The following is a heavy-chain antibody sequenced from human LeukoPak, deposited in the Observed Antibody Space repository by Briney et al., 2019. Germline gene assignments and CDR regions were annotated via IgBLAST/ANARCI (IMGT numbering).Heavy chain of an antibody. CDR2: IRYDGSNT. Sequence: GGSLRLSCAASGFIFSSYGMHWVRQAPGKGLEWVAFIRYDGSNTYYADSVKGRFTISRDNSKNTLYLQMNSLRGEDTAVYYCARDKSQWAYSYGHDAFDIWGQGTLVTVSS. J-gene: IGHJ3*02. CDR3: ARDKSQWAYSYGHDAFDI. CDR1: GFIFSSYG. V-gene: IGHV3-30*02. D-gene: IGHD5-18*01.